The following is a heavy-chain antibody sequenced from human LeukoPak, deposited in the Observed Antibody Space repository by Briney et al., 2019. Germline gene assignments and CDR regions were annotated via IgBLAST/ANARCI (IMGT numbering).Heavy chain of an antibody. V-gene: IGHV3-23*01. CDR3: AKDHDNGDYYYYFDS. CDR2: ISDTGRKR. CDR1: GFSFDTYA. J-gene: IGHJ4*02. D-gene: IGHD2-21*02. Sequence: PGGSLRLSCVASGFSFDTYAMSWVRQPPGKGLEWVSGISDTGRKRHYTDSVKGRFTISRDNSKNTLHLQMNSLRAEDTALYSCAKDHDNGDYYYYFDSWGQGTLVTVSS.